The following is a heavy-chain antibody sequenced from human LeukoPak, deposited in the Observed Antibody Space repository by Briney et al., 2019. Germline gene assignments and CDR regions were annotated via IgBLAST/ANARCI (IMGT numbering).Heavy chain of an antibody. CDR2: MKEDGGEI. D-gene: IGHD4-23*01. J-gene: IGHJ4*02. CDR1: GFTFSSYW. CDR3: VRDRGYSTFDY. Sequence: PGGSLRLSCAASGFTFSSYWISWVRQAPGKGLEWVANMKEDGGEINYVDSVKGRFTISRDNAKNSLDLQMNSLRVDDTAVYYCVRDRGYSTFDYWGQGTLVIVSS. V-gene: IGHV3-7*01.